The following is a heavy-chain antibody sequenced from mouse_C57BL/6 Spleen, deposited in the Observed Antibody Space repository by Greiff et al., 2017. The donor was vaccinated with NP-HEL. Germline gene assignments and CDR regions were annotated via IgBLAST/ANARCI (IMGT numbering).Heavy chain of an antibody. CDR2: ISDGGSYT. CDR1: GFTFSSYA. D-gene: IGHD1-1*01. V-gene: IGHV5-4*03. CDR3: ASPTVGSPWFAY. J-gene: IGHJ3*01. Sequence: EVKLMESGGGLVKPGGSLKLSCAASGFTFSSYAMSWVRQTPEKRLEWVATISDGGSYTYYPDNVKGRFTISRDNAKNNLYLQMSHLKSEDTAMYYCASPTVGSPWFAYWGQGTLVTVSA.